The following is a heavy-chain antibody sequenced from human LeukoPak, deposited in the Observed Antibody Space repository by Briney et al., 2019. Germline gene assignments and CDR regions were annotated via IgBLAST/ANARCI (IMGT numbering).Heavy chain of an antibody. CDR1: GYTFTSYD. D-gene: IGHD2-2*01. CDR3: ARSLSCSSTSCYRGPVDY. V-gene: IGHV1-8*03. Sequence: ASVKVSCKASGYTFTSYDIHWVRQATGQGLEWMGWMNPNSGNTGYAQKFQGRVTITRNTSISTAYMELSSLRSEDTAVSYCARSLSCSSTSCYRGPVDYWGQGTLVTVSS. J-gene: IGHJ4*02. CDR2: MNPNSGNT.